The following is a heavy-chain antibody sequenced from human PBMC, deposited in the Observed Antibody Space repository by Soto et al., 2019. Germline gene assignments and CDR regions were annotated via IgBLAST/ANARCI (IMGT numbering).Heavy chain of an antibody. CDR2: ISYNGSNK. Sequence: GGSLRLSCAASGFTFSNYGMHWVRHAPGKGLEWVAVISYNGSNKYYADSVKGRFTISRDNSKNTLYLQMNSLRAEDTAVYYCAKVSHHHTYGGYFDYWGQGTLVTVSS. V-gene: IGHV3-30*18. D-gene: IGHD4-17*01. CDR3: AKVSHHHTYGGYFDY. J-gene: IGHJ4*02. CDR1: GFTFSNYG.